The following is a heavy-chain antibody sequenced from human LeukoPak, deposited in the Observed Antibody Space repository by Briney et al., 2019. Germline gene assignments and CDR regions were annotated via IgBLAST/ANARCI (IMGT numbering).Heavy chain of an antibody. J-gene: IGHJ4*02. D-gene: IGHD2-2*01. CDR2: IVVGSGNT. CDR1: GFTFTSSA. CDR3: AADVPGSSSTWSLL. V-gene: IGHV1-58*01. Sequence: SVKVSCKGSGFTFTSSAVQWVRQARGQRLEWIGWIVVGSGNTNYAQKFQERVTITRDMSTSTAYMELSSLRSEDTAVYYCAADVPGSSSTWSLLWGQGTLVTVSS.